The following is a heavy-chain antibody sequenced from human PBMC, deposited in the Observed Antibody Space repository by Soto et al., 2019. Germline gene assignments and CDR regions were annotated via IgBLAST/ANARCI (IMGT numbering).Heavy chain of an antibody. CDR1: GYTFTGYY. CDR3: ARDPAGPAAALDYSYGMDV. CDR2: INPNSGGT. J-gene: IGHJ6*02. Sequence: ASVKVSCKASGYTFTGYYMHWVRQAPGQGLEWMGWINPNSGGTNYAQKFQGWVTMTRDTSISTAYMELSRLRSDDTAVYYCARDPAGPAAALDYSYGMDVWGPGTTVTVSS. D-gene: IGHD2-2*01. V-gene: IGHV1-2*04.